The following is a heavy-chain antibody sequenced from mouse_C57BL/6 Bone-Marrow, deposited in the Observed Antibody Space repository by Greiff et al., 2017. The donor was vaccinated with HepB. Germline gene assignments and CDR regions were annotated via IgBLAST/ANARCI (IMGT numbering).Heavy chain of an antibody. V-gene: IGHV2-2*01. J-gene: IGHJ1*03. CDR2: IWSGGST. CDR3: ARNPLITTVVAHWYFDV. CDR1: GFSLTSYG. Sequence: VMLVESGPGLVQPSQSLSITCTVSGFSLTSYGVHWVRQSPGKGLEWLGVIWSGGSTDYNAAFISRLSISKDNSKSQVFFKMNSLQADDTAIYYCARNPLITTVVAHWYFDVWGTGTTVTVSS. D-gene: IGHD1-1*01.